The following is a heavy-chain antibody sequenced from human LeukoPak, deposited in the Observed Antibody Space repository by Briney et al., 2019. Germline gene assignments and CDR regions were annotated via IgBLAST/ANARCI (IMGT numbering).Heavy chain of an antibody. D-gene: IGHD5-24*01. Sequence: GASVKVSCKASGYTFSSYYIYWVRQAPGQGLEWMGVINPSGGSTSYAQKFQGRVTMTRDTSTSTAYMEVTSLRSEDTAVYYCARLSIEVAGYADYWGQGTLVTVSS. V-gene: IGHV1-46*01. CDR1: GYTFSSYY. CDR3: ARLSIEVAGYADY. CDR2: INPSGGST. J-gene: IGHJ4*02.